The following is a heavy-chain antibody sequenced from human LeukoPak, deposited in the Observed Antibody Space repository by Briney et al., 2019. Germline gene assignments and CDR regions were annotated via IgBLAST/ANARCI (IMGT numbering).Heavy chain of an antibody. V-gene: IGHV4-59*01. D-gene: IGHD3-3*01. CDR3: AREGNDFWSGDWYYLDC. CDR1: GGSISSYY. J-gene: IGHJ4*02. Sequence: SETLSLTCTVSGGSISSYYWSWIRQPPGKGLEWIGYIYYSGSTNYNPSLKSRVTISVDTSKNQFSLKLSSVTAADTAVYYCAREGNDFWSGDWYYLDCWGQGTLVTVSS. CDR2: IYYSGST.